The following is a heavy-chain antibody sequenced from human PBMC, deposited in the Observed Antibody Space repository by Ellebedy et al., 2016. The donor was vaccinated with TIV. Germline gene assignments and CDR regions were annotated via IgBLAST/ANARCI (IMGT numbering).Heavy chain of an antibody. CDR1: GFTFSSHW. Sequence: GESLKISXAASGFTFSSHWMTWVRQAPGKGLEWVANIKQDGTEEYYVDSAKGRFTISRDNAKNSLYLQMNSLRAEDTAVYYCARTYQTAMVRGVISPCDYWGQGTLVTVSS. J-gene: IGHJ4*02. CDR2: IKQDGTEE. V-gene: IGHV3-7*01. D-gene: IGHD3-10*01. CDR3: ARTYQTAMVRGVISPCDY.